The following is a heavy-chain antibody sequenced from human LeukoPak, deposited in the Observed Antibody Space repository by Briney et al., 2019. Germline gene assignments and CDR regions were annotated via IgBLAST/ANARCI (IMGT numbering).Heavy chain of an antibody. J-gene: IGHJ4*02. D-gene: IGHD3-3*01. CDR2: ISGSGGSS. CDR1: GFTFSNYA. V-gene: IGHV3-23*01. CDR3: ARDFWSGYYPSFDY. Sequence: GGSLRLSCAASGFTFSNYAMSWVRQAPGKGLEWVSLISGSGGSSYFADSVKGRFTVSRDNSKNTLYLQMNSLRAEDTAVYYCARDFWSGYYPSFDYWGQGTLVTVSS.